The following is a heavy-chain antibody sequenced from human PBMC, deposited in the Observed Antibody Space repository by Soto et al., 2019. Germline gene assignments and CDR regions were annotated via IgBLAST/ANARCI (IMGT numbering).Heavy chain of an antibody. V-gene: IGHV1-3*01. CDR2: INAGNGNT. Sequence: QVQLVQSGAEVKKPGASVKVSCKASGYTFTSYAMHWVRQAPGQRLEWMGWINAGNGNTKYSQKFQGRVTITRDTSSSTAYMELSSLRSEDTAVYYCARGNKRLRTNYYYDSSGNDGFDIWGQGTMVTVSS. J-gene: IGHJ3*02. CDR1: GYTFTSYA. D-gene: IGHD3-22*01. CDR3: ARGNKRLRTNYYYDSSGNDGFDI.